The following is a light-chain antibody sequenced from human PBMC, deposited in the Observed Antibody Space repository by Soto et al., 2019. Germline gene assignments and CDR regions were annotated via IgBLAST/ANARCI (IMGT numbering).Light chain of an antibody. J-gene: IGLJ1*01. CDR3: SSYTGGNPSYV. CDR1: SSNIGSNY. Sequence: QSVLSQSPSASGTPGQRVTISCSGSSSNIGSNYVFWYQQLPGTAPKLMIYEVTIRPSGVSDRFSGSKSGNTASLTVSGLQAEDEADYYCSSYTGGNPSYVFGTGTKVTVL. V-gene: IGLV1-47*01. CDR2: EVT.